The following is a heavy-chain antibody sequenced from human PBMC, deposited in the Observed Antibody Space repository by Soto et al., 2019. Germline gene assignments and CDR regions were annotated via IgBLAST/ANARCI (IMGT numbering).Heavy chain of an antibody. CDR3: AHRVLRTVFGLVTTTAIYFDF. CDR1: GFSLTTSGVG. CDR2: IYWDDDK. D-gene: IGHD3-3*01. V-gene: IGHV2-5*02. Sequence: QITLNESGPTQVKPRQTLTLTCTFSGFSLTTSGVGVGWIRQSPGKAPEWLALIYWDDDKRYSPSLKSRLTITKDTSKNHVVLTMADLDPADTATYYCAHRVLRTVFGLVTTTAIYFDFWGQGTPFAGSS. J-gene: IGHJ4*02.